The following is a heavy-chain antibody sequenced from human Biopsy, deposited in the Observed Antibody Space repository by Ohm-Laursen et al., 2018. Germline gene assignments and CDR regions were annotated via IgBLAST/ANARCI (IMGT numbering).Heavy chain of an antibody. CDR2: ISWNSVGI. J-gene: IGHJ3*02. V-gene: IGHV3-9*01. D-gene: IGHD2-15*01. CDR1: GFIFDDYA. CDR3: AKIHCSGGSCYPNAFDM. Sequence: SSLRLSCTASGFIFDDYAMHWVRQAPGKGLEWVSGISWNSVGIGYADSVKGRFTISRDNAKNFLYLQMNNLRPEDTALYYCAKIHCSGGSCYPNAFDMWGHGTRVTVS.